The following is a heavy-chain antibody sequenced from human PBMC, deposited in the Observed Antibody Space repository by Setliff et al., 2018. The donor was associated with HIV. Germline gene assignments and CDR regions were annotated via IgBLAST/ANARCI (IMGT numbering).Heavy chain of an antibody. V-gene: IGHV1-18*01. Sequence: ASVKVSCKASGYTFFTYGISWVRQAPGQGLEWMGWISAYNGDTNYPQKLQGRVTMTTDTSTSTAYMELRSLRSDDTAVYYCARIVRPSYYYYYYMDVWGKGTTVTVSS. D-gene: IGHD3-10*02. CDR2: ISAYNGDT. J-gene: IGHJ6*03. CDR1: GYTFFTYG. CDR3: ARIVRPSYYYYYYMDV.